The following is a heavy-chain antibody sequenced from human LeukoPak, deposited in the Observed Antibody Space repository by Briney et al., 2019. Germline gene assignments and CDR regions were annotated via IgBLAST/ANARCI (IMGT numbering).Heavy chain of an antibody. CDR1: GFTFSDYY. J-gene: IGHJ3*02. CDR3: ARDLGPHSSSPNSGAFDI. D-gene: IGHD6-6*01. CDR2: ITSSATT. V-gene: IGHV3-11*04. Sequence: GGSLRLSCAASGFTFSDYYMTWIRQAPGKGLEWVSYITSSATTYYADSVKGRFTISRDNAKTSLYLQMNSLRAEDTAVYYCARDLGPHSSSPNSGAFDIWGQGTLVTVSS.